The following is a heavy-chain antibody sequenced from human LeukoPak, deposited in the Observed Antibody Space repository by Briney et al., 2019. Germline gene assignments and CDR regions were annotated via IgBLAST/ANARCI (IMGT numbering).Heavy chain of an antibody. Sequence: GASVKVSCKPSGYTFTSYVISWVRQPPGQGLEGMGWISPYNGNTNDAQKLQGRVTMTTHTSTSTAYMELRRLRSDDTAVYYCASEHYDILTGYPSDAFDIWGQGTMVTVSS. CDR2: ISPYNGNT. CDR3: ASEHYDILTGYPSDAFDI. CDR1: GYTFTSYV. J-gene: IGHJ3*02. D-gene: IGHD3-9*01. V-gene: IGHV1-18*01.